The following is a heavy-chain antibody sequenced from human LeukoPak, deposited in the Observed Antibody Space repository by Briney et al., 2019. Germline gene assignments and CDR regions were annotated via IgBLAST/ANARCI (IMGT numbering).Heavy chain of an antibody. CDR3: ARVGVVVTADDAFHI. D-gene: IGHD2-21*02. V-gene: IGHV3-48*03. Sequence: GGSLRLSCAASGFTFSSYEMHWVRQAPGKGLEWVSYISSSGTTIYYADSVKGRFTISRDNAKNSLYLQMNSLRAEDTAVYYCARVGVVVTADDAFHIWGQGTMVTVSS. CDR1: GFTFSSYE. J-gene: IGHJ3*02. CDR2: ISSSGTTI.